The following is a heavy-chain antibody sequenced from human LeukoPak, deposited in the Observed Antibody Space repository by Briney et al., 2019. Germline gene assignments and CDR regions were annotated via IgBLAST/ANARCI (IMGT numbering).Heavy chain of an antibody. Sequence: EASVKVSCKASGYTFTSYDINWVRQATGQGLEWMGWISASHGNTDYSHKLQGRVTMTIDSFTSTAYLELRSLRSDDTAVYYCAGTLGYCSSSFCYLKYWGQGTLVTVSS. J-gene: IGHJ4*02. CDR2: ISASHGNT. CDR3: AGTLGYCSSSFCYLKY. D-gene: IGHD2-2*01. CDR1: GYTFTSYD. V-gene: IGHV1-18*01.